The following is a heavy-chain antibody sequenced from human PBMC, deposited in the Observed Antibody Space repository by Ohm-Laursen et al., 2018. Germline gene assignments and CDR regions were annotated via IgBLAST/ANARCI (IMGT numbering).Heavy chain of an antibody. Sequence: SLRLSCAASGFTFSSYGMHWVRQAPGKGLEWVAVISYDGSNKYYADSVKGRFTISRDNSKNTLYLQMNSLRAEDTAVYYCAKEQRELLWFGEKRFDPWGQGTLVTVSS. CDR3: AKEQRELLWFGEKRFDP. D-gene: IGHD3-10*01. J-gene: IGHJ5*02. CDR1: GFTFSSYG. CDR2: ISYDGSNK. V-gene: IGHV3-30*18.